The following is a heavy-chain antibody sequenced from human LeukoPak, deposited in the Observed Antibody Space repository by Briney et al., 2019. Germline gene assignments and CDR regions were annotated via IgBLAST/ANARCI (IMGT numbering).Heavy chain of an antibody. V-gene: IGHV4-39*01. CDR2: IYYSGST. J-gene: IGHJ5*02. Sequence: SETLSLTCTVSGGSISSSSYYWGWIRQPPGKGLEWIGSIYYSGSTYYNPSLKSRVTISVDTSKNQFSLKLGSVTAADTAVYYCARPSSSSPTNWFDPWGQGTLVTVSS. CDR1: GGSISSSSYY. D-gene: IGHD6-13*01. CDR3: ARPSSSSPTNWFDP.